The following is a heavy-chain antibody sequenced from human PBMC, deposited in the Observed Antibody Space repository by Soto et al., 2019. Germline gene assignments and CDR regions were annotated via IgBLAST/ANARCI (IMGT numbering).Heavy chain of an antibody. CDR3: ARGPITFGGVIFDY. V-gene: IGHV1-8*01. Sequence: QVPLVQSGAEVKKPGASVKVSCKASGYTFTSYDINWVRQATGQGLEWMGWMNPNSGNTGYAQKFQGRVTMTRNTSISTAYMELSSLRSEDTAVYYCARGPITFGGVIFDYWGQGTLVTVSS. J-gene: IGHJ4*02. D-gene: IGHD3-16*01. CDR1: GYTFTSYD. CDR2: MNPNSGNT.